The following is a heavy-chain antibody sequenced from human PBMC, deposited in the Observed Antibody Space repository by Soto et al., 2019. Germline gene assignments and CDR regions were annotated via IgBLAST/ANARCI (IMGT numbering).Heavy chain of an antibody. Sequence: QVQLVQSGAEVKKPGASVKVSCKASGYTFTSYAMHWVRQAPGQRLEWMGWINAGNGNTKYSQKFQGRVTITRDTSASTADMELSSLRSEDTAVYYCARDQDYDFWSGYLGGAYYYGMDVWGQGTTVTVSS. CDR3: ARDQDYDFWSGYLGGAYYYGMDV. CDR2: INAGNGNT. CDR1: GYTFTSYA. V-gene: IGHV1-3*01. D-gene: IGHD3-3*01. J-gene: IGHJ6*02.